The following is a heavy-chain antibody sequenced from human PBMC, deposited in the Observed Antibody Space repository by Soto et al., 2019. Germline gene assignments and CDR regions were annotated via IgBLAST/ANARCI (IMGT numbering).Heavy chain of an antibody. CDR1: GGSISSSNW. J-gene: IGHJ5*02. CDR3: ARVDSSGWYWRDWFDP. Sequence: QVQLQESGPGLVKPSGTLSLTCAVSGGSISSSNWWSWVRQPPGKGLGWIGEIYHSGSTNYNPSLKRRVTISVDKSKNQFSLKLSSVTAADTAVYYCARVDSSGWYWRDWFDPWGQGTLVTVSS. V-gene: IGHV4-4*02. CDR2: IYHSGST. D-gene: IGHD6-19*01.